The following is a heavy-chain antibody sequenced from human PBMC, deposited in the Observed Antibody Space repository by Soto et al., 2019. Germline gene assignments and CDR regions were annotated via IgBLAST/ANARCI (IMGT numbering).Heavy chain of an antibody. J-gene: IGHJ4*02. V-gene: IGHV3-30-3*01. CDR2: ISYDGSNK. CDR3: ARDPAVGGFGPFDY. CDR1: GFTFSSYA. D-gene: IGHD1-26*01. Sequence: ESGGGVVQPGRSLRLSCAASGFTFSSYAMHWVRQAPGKGLEWVAVISYDGSNKYYADSVKGRFTISRDNSKNTLYLQMNSLRAEDTAVYYCARDPAVGGFGPFDYWGQGTLVTVSS.